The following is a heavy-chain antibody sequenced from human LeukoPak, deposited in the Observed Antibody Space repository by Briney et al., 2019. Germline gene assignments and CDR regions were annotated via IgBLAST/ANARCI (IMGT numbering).Heavy chain of an antibody. V-gene: IGHV1-2*02. CDR2: INPNSGGT. D-gene: IGHD2-2*01. CDR1: GYTFTCYY. J-gene: IGHJ4*01. CDR3: ARGGEIIVLPPAMPDDY. Sequence: ASVKVSCKASGYTFTCYYMHWVRQAPGQGLEWMGWINPNSGGTNYAQNFQGRVTMTRDTSISTAYMDLSRLRSDDTAVYYCARGGEIIVLPPAMPDDYWGRGNLVTVSS.